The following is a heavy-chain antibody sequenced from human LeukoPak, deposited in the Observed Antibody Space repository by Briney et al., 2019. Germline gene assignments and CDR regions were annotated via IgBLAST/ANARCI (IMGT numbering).Heavy chain of an antibody. Sequence: ASETLSLTCAVYGGSFSGYYWSWIRQPPGKGLEWIGEINHSGSTNYNPSLKSRVTISVDTSKNQFSLKLSSVTAADTAVYYCARGTRFYYYGMDVWGQGTTVTVSS. J-gene: IGHJ6*02. CDR3: ARGTRFYYYGMDV. CDR1: GGSFSGYY. D-gene: IGHD3-3*01. V-gene: IGHV4-34*01. CDR2: INHSGST.